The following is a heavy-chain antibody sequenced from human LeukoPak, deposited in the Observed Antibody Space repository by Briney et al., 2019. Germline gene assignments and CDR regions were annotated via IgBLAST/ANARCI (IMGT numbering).Heavy chain of an antibody. V-gene: IGHV1-69*05. CDR2: IIPIFGTA. D-gene: IGHD3-10*01. Sequence: ASVNVSCKASGGTFSSYAISWVRQAPGQGLEWMGRIIPIFGTANYAQKFQGRVTITTDESTSTAYMELSSLRSEDTAVYYCASGPHYYGACYWGQGTLVTVSS. CDR3: ASGPHYYGACY. J-gene: IGHJ4*02. CDR1: GGTFSSYA.